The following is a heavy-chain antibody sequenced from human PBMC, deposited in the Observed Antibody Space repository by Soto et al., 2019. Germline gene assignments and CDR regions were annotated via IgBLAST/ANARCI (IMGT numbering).Heavy chain of an antibody. J-gene: IGHJ4*02. D-gene: IGHD3-22*01. V-gene: IGHV4-59*01. CDR2: VYYTGST. Sequence: SGPLSLTCPVSGYSISTFYWGWMRQSPGKELEWIGYVYYTGSTNYNPSLKSRVTISVDRSKNQLSLKLTSANAADTAVYYCARGRTVRNYADDSSDYFYFFDYWGQGTQVTVSS. CDR1: GYSISTFY. CDR3: ARGRTVRNYADDSSDYFYFFDY.